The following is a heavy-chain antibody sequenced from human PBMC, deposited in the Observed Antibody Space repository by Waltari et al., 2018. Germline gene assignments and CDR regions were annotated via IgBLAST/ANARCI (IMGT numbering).Heavy chain of an antibody. V-gene: IGHV1-46*01. CDR2: INPSGGST. CDR1: GYTFTSYY. Sequence: QVQLVQSGAEVKKPGASVKVCCKASGYTFTSYYMHWVRQDPGQGLEWMGIINPSGGSTSYAQKFQGRVTMTRDTSTSTVYMELSSLSSEDTAVYYCARDGEQWLKYYYYGMDVWGQGTTVTVSS. D-gene: IGHD6-19*01. J-gene: IGHJ6*02. CDR3: ARDGEQWLKYYYYGMDV.